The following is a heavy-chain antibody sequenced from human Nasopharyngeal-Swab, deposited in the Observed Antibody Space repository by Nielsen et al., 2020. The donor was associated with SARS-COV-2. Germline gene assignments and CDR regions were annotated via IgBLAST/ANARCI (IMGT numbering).Heavy chain of an antibody. D-gene: IGHD1-26*01. CDR2: IIPILGIA. CDR1: AGTVSSYA. V-gene: IGHV1-69*04. J-gene: IGHJ4*02. CDR3: ARGGVGAVGGALDY. Sequence: SVQVSCNASAGTVSSYAFSWVRQAPGQGLEWMGRIIPILGIANYAQKFQGRVIMTRNTSIRTAYMELSSLRSEDTAVYYCARGGVGAVGGALDYWGQGTQVTVSS.